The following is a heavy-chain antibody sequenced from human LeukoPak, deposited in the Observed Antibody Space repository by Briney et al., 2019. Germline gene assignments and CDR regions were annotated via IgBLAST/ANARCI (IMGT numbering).Heavy chain of an antibody. Sequence: GGSLRLSCAASGFTFSSYGMHWVRQAPGKGLEWVAVISYDGSNKYYADSVKGRFTISRENSKNTLYLQMNSLRAEDTAVYYCAKGLAGSSKTGIDYWGQGTLVTVSS. CDR1: GFTFSSYG. CDR2: ISYDGSNK. J-gene: IGHJ4*02. CDR3: AKGLAGSSKTGIDY. D-gene: IGHD6-6*01. V-gene: IGHV3-30*18.